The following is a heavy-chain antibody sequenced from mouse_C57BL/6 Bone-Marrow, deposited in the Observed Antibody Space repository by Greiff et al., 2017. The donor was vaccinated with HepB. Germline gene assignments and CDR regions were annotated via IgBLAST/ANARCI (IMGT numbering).Heavy chain of an antibody. V-gene: IGHV1-50*01. J-gene: IGHJ2*01. D-gene: IGHD1-1*01. CDR2: IDPSDSYT. CDR3: ARSGEFFSIYYYGSSYVDY. CDR1: GYTFTSYW. Sequence: VKLKQPGAELVKPGASVKLSCKASGYTFTSYWMQWVKQRPGQGLEWIGEIDPSDSYTNYNQKFKGKATLTVDTSSSTAYMQLSSLTSEDSAVYYCARSGEFFSIYYYGSSYVDYWGQGTTLTVSS.